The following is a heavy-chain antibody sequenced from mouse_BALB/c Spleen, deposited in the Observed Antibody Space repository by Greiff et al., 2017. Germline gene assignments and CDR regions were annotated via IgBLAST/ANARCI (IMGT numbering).Heavy chain of an antibody. D-gene: IGHD2-1*01. J-gene: IGHJ4*01. CDR2: IWAGGST. V-gene: IGHV2-9*02. CDR3: ARGIYYGNYEAMDY. CDR1: GFSLTSYG. Sequence: VKVVESGPGLVAPSQSLSITCTVSGFSLTSYGVHWVRQPPGKGLEWLGVIWAGGSTNYNSALMSRLSISKDNSKSQVFLKMNSLQTDDTAMYYCARGIYYGNYEAMDYWGQGTSVTVSS.